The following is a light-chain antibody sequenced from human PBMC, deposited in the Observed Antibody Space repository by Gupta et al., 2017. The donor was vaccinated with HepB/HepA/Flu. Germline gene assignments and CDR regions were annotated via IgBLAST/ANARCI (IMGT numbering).Light chain of an antibody. CDR1: RSTIGRND. J-gene: IGLJ1*01. Sequence: QSVLTQPPSASGTPGQSVTISCSGSRSTIGRNDVYWFKQLPGTAPKLVAYTSNQRPSGVPGRISGSKSDTSASLTISGLRSEDEAEYDCEAWDDSMSGEVFGTGTTVTVL. CDR3: EAWDDSMSGEV. V-gene: IGLV1-47*01. CDR2: TSN.